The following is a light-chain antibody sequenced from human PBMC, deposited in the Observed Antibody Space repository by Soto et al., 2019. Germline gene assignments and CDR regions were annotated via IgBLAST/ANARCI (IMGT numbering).Light chain of an antibody. CDR1: SSDVGNYNY. J-gene: IGLJ1*01. V-gene: IGLV2-11*01. CDR3: CSFTGSYPLYV. CDR2: DVT. Sequence: QSALTQPRSVSGSPGQSVTISCTGTSSDVGNYNYVSWYQQHPGKAPKLMIYDVTTRPSGVPDRFSGSKSGNTASLTISGLQAEDEADYYCCSFTGSYPLYVFGTGTKVTVL.